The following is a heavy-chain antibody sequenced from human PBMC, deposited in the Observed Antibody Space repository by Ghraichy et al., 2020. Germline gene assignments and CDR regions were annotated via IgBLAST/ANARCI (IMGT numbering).Heavy chain of an antibody. V-gene: IGHV1-18*01. D-gene: IGHD6-19*01. Sequence: ASVKVSCKAAGYTFTSYCISWVRQAPGQGLEWMGWISAYNGNTNYEQKIQGRLQGRVTMTTDTSTSTDYVELRSLRSDDTAVYYCARDGGGWPGLDIWGQGTMVTVSS. CDR1: GYTFTSYC. CDR3: ARDGGGWPGLDI. CDR2: ISAYNGNT. J-gene: IGHJ3*02.